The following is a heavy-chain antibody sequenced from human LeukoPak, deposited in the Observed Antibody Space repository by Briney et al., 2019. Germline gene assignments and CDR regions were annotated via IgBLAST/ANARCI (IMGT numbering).Heavy chain of an antibody. J-gene: IGHJ4*02. CDR3: ARDRGLQPPIDY. CDR1: GFTFSSYG. D-gene: IGHD5-24*01. CDR2: IWYDGSNK. V-gene: IGHV3-33*01. Sequence: GGSLRLSCAASGFTFSSYGMHWVRQAPGKGLEWVAVIWYDGSNKYYADSVKGRFTISRDNSKNTLYLQMNSLRAEDTAVYYCARDRGLQPPIDYWGQGTLVTVSS.